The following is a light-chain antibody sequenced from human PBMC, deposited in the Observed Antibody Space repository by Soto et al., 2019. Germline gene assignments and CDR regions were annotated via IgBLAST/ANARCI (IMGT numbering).Light chain of an antibody. CDR1: SSDVGAYDY. CDR2: EVT. CDR3: AAWDDSLNGRV. Sequence: QSVLTQPPSASGSPGQSVTISCTGTSSDVGAYDYVFWYQRHPGRAPKLIISEVTKRPSGVPDRFSGSKSGNTASLTVSGLQADDEAEYYCAAWDDSLNGRVFGGGTKLTVL. J-gene: IGLJ3*02. V-gene: IGLV2-8*01.